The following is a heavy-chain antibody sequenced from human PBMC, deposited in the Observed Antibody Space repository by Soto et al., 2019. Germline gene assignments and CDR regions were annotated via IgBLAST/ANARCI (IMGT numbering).Heavy chain of an antibody. CDR3: ARVRPGYSYGYPNWFDP. V-gene: IGHV3-48*03. J-gene: IGHJ5*02. Sequence: GGSLRLSCAASGFAFNIYEMTWVRQAPGKGLEWVSYISTSGTTIYYADSVKGRFTISRDNAKNLLYLQMNSLRAEDTAVYFCARVRPGYSYGYPNWFDPWGQGTLVTVSS. CDR1: GFAFNIYE. D-gene: IGHD5-18*01. CDR2: ISTSGTTI.